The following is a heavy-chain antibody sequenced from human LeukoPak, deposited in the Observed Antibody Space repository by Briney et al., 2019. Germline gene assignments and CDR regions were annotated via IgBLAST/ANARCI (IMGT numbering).Heavy chain of an antibody. J-gene: IGHJ5*02. CDR2: IIPIFGTA. D-gene: IGHD2-2*01. Sequence: SVKVSCKASGGTFSSYAISWVRQAPGQGLEWMGGIIPIFGTANYAQKFQGRVTITADESTSTAYMELSSLRSEDTAMYYCARDPSRYQPNIWWFDPWGQGTLVTVSS. CDR1: GGTFSSYA. V-gene: IGHV1-69*13. CDR3: ARDPSRYQPNIWWFDP.